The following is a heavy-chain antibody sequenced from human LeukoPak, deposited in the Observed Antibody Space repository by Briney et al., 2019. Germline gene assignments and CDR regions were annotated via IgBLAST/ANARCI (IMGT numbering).Heavy chain of an antibody. CDR3: ARACSNWNDFDY. CDR1: GFTFSSYL. J-gene: IGHJ4*02. CDR2: IKEDGSDQ. Sequence: PGGSLRLSCAASGFTFSSYLMTWVRQAPGKGLEWVANIKEDGSDQRYVDSVKGRFTISRDSAKNSMYLQMNSLRAEDTAVYYCARACSNWNDFDYLVQGTLVTVSS. V-gene: IGHV3-7*04. D-gene: IGHD1-1*01.